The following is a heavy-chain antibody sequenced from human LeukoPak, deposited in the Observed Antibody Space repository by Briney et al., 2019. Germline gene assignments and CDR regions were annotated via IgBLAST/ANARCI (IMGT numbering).Heavy chain of an antibody. Sequence: PSETLSLTCTVSGGSISSSSYYWGWIRQPPGKGLEWIGSIYYSGSTYYNPSPKSRVTISVDTSKNQFSLKLSSVTAADTAVYYCARHGSITMIVVVPGWYFDLWGRGTLVTVSS. CDR2: IYYSGST. V-gene: IGHV4-39*01. J-gene: IGHJ2*01. D-gene: IGHD3-22*01. CDR1: GGSISSSSYY. CDR3: ARHGSITMIVVVPGWYFDL.